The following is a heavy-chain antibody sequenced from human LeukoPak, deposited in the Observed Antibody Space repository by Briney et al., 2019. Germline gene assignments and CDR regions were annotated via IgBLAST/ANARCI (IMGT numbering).Heavy chain of an antibody. Sequence: SETLSLTCTVSGGSISSYYRSWIRQPPGKGLEWIGYIYYSGSTNYNPSLKSRVTISVDTSKNQFSLKLSSVTAADTAVYYCARDRRIGRGAARSTGAFDIWGQGTMVTVSS. CDR2: IYYSGST. J-gene: IGHJ3*02. CDR1: GGSISSYY. D-gene: IGHD6-6*01. V-gene: IGHV4-59*01. CDR3: ARDRRIGRGAARSTGAFDI.